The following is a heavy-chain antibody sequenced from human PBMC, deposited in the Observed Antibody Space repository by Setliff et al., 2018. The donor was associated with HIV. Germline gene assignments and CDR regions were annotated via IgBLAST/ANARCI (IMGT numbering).Heavy chain of an antibody. CDR3: ATWGRNNWNYFSY. D-gene: IGHD1-20*01. Sequence: SLTCTVSGGSISINNYYWAWVRQPPGKGLEWIGSVHKSGNSYYKPSLKSRVTISVDTSKNQFSLKLSSVTAADTAVYYCATWGRNNWNYFSYWGQGTLVTVSS. V-gene: IGHV4-39*07. J-gene: IGHJ4*02. CDR1: GGSISINNYY. CDR2: VHKSGNS.